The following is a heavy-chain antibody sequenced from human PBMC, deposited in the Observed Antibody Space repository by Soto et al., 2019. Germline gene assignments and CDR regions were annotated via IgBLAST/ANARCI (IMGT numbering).Heavy chain of an antibody. J-gene: IGHJ4*02. Sequence: SVKVSCKSSGGTLSSFAINWVRQAPGQGLEWMGIFIPIFGTRNYAQKFQGRVTFSADESTSTTSMELSSLTSEDTAVYYCTTRTQNPYCSGGSCYSDYWGQGTLVTVSS. V-gene: IGHV1-69*13. CDR1: GGTLSSFA. CDR2: FIPIFGTR. D-gene: IGHD2-15*01. CDR3: TTRTQNPYCSGGSCYSDY.